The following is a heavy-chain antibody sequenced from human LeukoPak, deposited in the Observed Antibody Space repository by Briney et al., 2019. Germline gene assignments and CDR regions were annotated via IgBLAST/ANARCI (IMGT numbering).Heavy chain of an antibody. D-gene: IGHD6-19*01. CDR1: GFTFSSYG. V-gene: IGHV3-30*03. J-gene: IGHJ4*02. Sequence: PGGSLRLSCAASGFTFSSYGMHWVRQAPGKGLEWVAVISYDGSNKYYADSVKGRFTISRDNSKNTLYLQMNSLRAEDTAVYYCARERGFIAVAGTNFDYWGQGTLVTVSS. CDR3: ARERGFIAVAGTNFDY. CDR2: ISYDGSNK.